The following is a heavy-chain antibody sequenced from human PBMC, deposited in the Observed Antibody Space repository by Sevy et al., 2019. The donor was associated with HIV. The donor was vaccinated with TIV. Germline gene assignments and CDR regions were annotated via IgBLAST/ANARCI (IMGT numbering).Heavy chain of an antibody. Sequence: SETLSLTCAVYGGSFSGYYWNWIRQSPGKGLEWIGEINHSGSTHYNPSLKSRVTISVDTSKNQFSLGLNSVTAAETAVNYGARAPPVVVVPGAPSWFDPWGQGTLVTVSS. CDR3: ARAPPVVVVPGAPSWFDP. D-gene: IGHD2-2*01. CDR2: INHSGST. CDR1: GGSFSGYY. V-gene: IGHV4-34*01. J-gene: IGHJ5*02.